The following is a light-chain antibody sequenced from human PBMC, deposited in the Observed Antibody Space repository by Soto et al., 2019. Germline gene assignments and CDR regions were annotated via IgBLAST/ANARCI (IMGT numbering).Light chain of an antibody. J-gene: IGLJ1*01. CDR1: SSNIGSNT. CDR2: SNN. V-gene: IGLV1-44*01. Sequence: CVRTQAPSGSGTPRQRVSIFCSGSSSNIGSNTVNWYQQLPGTAPKLLIYSNNQLPSGVPDRFSGSKSGTSASLAISGLQSEDEADYYCAAWDDSLNGFYVFGTGTKVTVL. CDR3: AAWDDSLNGFYV.